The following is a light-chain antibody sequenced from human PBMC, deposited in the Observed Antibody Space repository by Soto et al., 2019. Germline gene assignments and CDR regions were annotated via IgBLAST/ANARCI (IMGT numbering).Light chain of an antibody. CDR1: QRVLYSSSNKNY. Sequence: DIVMTQSPDSLAVSLGERATINCKFSQRVLYSSSNKNYLAWYQQKPGQPPKLLIYWASTRESGVPDRFSGSESGTDFTLTISSLQAEDVAVYYCQQYYSTPWTFGQGTKVEIK. CDR2: WAS. V-gene: IGKV4-1*01. CDR3: QQYYSTPWT. J-gene: IGKJ1*01.